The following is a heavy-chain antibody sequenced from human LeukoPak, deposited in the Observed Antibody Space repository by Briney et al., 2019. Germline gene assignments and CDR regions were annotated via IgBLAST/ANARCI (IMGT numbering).Heavy chain of an antibody. CDR2: INPNSGGT. CDR1: GYTFTGYY. CDR3: ARVGGGVKKIDY. Sequence: ASVKVSCKASGYTFTGYYMHWVRQAPGQGPEWMGWINPNSGGTNYAQKFQGRVTMTRDTPISTAYMELSRLRSDDTAVYYCARVGGGVKKIDYWGQGTLVTVSS. J-gene: IGHJ4*02. D-gene: IGHD3-16*01. V-gene: IGHV1-2*02.